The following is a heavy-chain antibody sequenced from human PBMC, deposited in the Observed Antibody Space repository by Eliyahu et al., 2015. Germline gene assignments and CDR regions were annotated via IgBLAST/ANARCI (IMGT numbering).Heavy chain of an antibody. CDR2: IYWDDDK. D-gene: IGHD3-22*01. Sequence: QITLKESGPTLVKPTQTLTLTCTFSGFSLSTSGVGVGWIRQPPGKALEWLALIYWDDDKRYSPSLKSRLTITKDTSKNQVVLTMTNMDPVDTATYYCAHSQGGDSSGYYYDWFDPWGQGTLVTVSS. CDR3: AHSQGGDSSGYYYDWFDP. V-gene: IGHV2-5*02. J-gene: IGHJ5*02. CDR1: GFSLSTSGVG.